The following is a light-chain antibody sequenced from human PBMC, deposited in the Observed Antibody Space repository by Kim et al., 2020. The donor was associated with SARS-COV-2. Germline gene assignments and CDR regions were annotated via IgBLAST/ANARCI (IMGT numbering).Light chain of an antibody. CDR2: GRN. Sequence: SSELTQDPAVSVALGQTVRITCHGDSLRSYYATWYQQRPRQAPVLVIYGRNNRPSGIPDRFSGSSSGNTASLTISGAQAEDEADFYCQSRDSGGNVLFGGGTKLTVL. CDR1: SLRSYY. CDR3: QSRDSGGNVL. V-gene: IGLV3-19*01. J-gene: IGLJ2*01.